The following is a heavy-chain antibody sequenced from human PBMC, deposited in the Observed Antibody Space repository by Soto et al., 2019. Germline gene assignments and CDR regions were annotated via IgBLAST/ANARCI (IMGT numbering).Heavy chain of an antibody. CDR3: ARHPPDLAYYHYSGMDV. J-gene: IGHJ6*02. CDR1: GYSFTSYW. CDR2: IYPGDSDT. Sequence: GDSLKISCKGSGYSFTSYWIGWVRQMPGKGLEWMGIIYPGDSDTRYSPSFQGQVTISADKSISTAYLQWSSLKASDTAMYYCARHPPDLAYYHYSGMDVWGQGTTVTVS. V-gene: IGHV5-51*01.